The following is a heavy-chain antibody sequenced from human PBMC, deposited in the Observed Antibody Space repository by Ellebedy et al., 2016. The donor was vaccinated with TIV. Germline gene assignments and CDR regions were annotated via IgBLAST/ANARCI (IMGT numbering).Heavy chain of an antibody. J-gene: IGHJ3*02. CDR1: GFTLTNYW. CDR3: AREVLASSKGGPFDI. Sequence: GESLKISCAASGFTLTNYWMYWVRQAPGKGLVWVSSLNSDGSTIRYADSVQGRFTISRDNAKSMLYLQMNSLRAEDTAVYYCAREVLASSKGGPFDIWGQGTMVTVSP. CDR2: LNSDGSTI. D-gene: IGHD2/OR15-2a*01. V-gene: IGHV3-74*01.